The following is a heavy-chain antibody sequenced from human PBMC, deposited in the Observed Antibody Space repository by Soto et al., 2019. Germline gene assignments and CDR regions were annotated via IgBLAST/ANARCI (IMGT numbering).Heavy chain of an antibody. CDR3: FKGEQQGI. Sequence: LRLSCVASGITVSNAWMNWVRQAPGKGLEWVGRIRPKADGGTTDFAAPVKGRFTISRDDSKNTLYLQMNSVETEDTAVYYCFKGEQQGIWGRGTLVTVSS. V-gene: IGHV3-15*05. J-gene: IGHJ4*02. CDR2: IRPKADGGTT. D-gene: IGHD1-26*01. CDR1: GITVSNAW.